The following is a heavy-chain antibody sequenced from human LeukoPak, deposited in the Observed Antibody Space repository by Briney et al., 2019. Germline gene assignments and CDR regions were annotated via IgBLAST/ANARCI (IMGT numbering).Heavy chain of an antibody. CDR1: GFTFSSYA. CDR3: AKSPSSRVPAAIGFY. Sequence: GGSLRLSCAVSGFTFSSYAMSWVRQAPGKGLEWVSAISGSGGSTYYADSVKGRFTISRDNSKNTLYLQMNSLRAEDTAVYYCAKSPSSRVPAAIGFYWGQGTLVTVSS. J-gene: IGHJ4*02. V-gene: IGHV3-23*01. CDR2: ISGSGGST. D-gene: IGHD2-2*02.